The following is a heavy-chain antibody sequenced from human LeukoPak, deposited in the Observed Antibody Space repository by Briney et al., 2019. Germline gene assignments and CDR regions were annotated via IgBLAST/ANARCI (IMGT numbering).Heavy chain of an antibody. J-gene: IGHJ4*02. CDR3: ARGTKSGSYYEDY. Sequence: PSETLSLTCTVSGGSISSSSYYWGWIRQPPGKGLEWIGSIYYSGSTYYNPSLKSRVTMSVDTSKNQFSLKLSSVTAADTAVYYCARGTKSGSYYEDYWGQGTLVTVSS. CDR1: GGSISSSSYY. V-gene: IGHV4-39*07. CDR2: IYYSGST. D-gene: IGHD1-26*01.